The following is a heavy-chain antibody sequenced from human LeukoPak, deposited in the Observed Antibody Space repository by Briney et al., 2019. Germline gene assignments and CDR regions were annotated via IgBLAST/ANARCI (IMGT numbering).Heavy chain of an antibody. D-gene: IGHD3-10*01. CDR1: GFTFDNYA. CDR3: AKDMNSYGSGSSYNPWGPFDS. V-gene: IGHV3-9*01. J-gene: IGHJ5*01. CDR2: IAWNSGNT. Sequence: GGSLRLSCAASGFTFDNYAMHWVRQALGKGLEWVSGIAWNSGNTGFADSVKGRFTVSRDNAENSLYLEMNSLTPEDTAFYFCAKDMNSYGSGSSYNPWGPFDSWGQGTLVTVSS.